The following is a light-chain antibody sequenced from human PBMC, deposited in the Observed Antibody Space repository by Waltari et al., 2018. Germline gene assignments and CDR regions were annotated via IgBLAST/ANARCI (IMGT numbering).Light chain of an antibody. Sequence: QSALTQPASVSGSPGQSITISCPGTSSDVGGYNYVSWYQQHPGKAPKLMIYDASNRPSGVSNRFSGSKSGNTASLTISGLQAEDETDYYCSSYRSSSTPNYVFGTGTKVTVL. CDR2: DAS. CDR1: SSDVGGYNY. V-gene: IGLV2-14*01. CDR3: SSYRSSSTPNYV. J-gene: IGLJ1*01.